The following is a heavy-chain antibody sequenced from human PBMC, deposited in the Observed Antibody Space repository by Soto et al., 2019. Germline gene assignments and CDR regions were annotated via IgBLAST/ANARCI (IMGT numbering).Heavy chain of an antibody. J-gene: IGHJ4*02. CDR3: ARGWNYLDY. V-gene: IGHV4-31*03. CDR1: GGSINSGIDY. CDR2: IFSSGST. Sequence: QVQLQESGPGLVKPSQTLSLTCTVSGGSINSGIDYWNWIRRHPGKGLEWIGYIFSSGSTYYNPSLKSRLTISVDTSKNQFSLKLSSVTAADTAVYYCARGWNYLDYWGQGTLVTVSS. D-gene: IGHD1-1*01.